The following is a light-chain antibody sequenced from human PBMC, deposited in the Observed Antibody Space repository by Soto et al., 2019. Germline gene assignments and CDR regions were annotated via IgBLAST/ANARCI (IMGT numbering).Light chain of an antibody. Sequence: QSVLTQPASLSGSPGQSITISCAGTSSDIGCSKYVSWYQQHPGKAPKLIIYEVTYRPSGVSARFSGSKSGNTASLTVSGLQAEDEADYYCSSYTSSGTLYVFGTGTKVPVL. CDR2: EVT. CDR1: SSDIGCSKY. J-gene: IGLJ1*01. V-gene: IGLV2-14*01. CDR3: SSYTSSGTLYV.